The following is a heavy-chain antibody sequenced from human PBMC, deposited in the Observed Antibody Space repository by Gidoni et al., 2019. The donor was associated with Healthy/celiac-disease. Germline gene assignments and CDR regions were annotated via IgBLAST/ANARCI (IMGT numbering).Heavy chain of an antibody. J-gene: IGHJ3*02. CDR3: ARVGPSEAMIVVATDAFDI. V-gene: IGHV3-21*01. D-gene: IGHD3-22*01. Sequence: EVQLVESGGGLVKPGGSLRLSCAASGFTFSSYSMNWVRQAPGKGLEWVSSISSSSSYIYYADSVKGRFTISRDNAKNSLYLQMNSLRAEDTAVYYCARVGPSEAMIVVATDAFDIWGQGTMVTVSS. CDR2: ISSSSSYI. CDR1: GFTFSSYS.